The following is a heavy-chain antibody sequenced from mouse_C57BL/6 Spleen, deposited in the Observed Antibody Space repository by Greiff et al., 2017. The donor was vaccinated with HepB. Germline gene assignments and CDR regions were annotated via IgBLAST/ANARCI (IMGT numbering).Heavy chain of an antibody. CDR1: GYSITSGYD. V-gene: IGHV3-1*01. J-gene: IGHJ1*03. CDR2: ISYSGST. CDR3: AREAVITTVVADWYFDV. Sequence: EVQGVESGPGMVKPSQSLSLTCTVTGYSITSGYDWHWIRHFPGNKLEWMGYISYSGSTNYNPSLKSRISITHDTSKNHFFLKLNSVTTEDTATYYCAREAVITTVVADWYFDVWGTGTTVTVSS. D-gene: IGHD1-1*01.